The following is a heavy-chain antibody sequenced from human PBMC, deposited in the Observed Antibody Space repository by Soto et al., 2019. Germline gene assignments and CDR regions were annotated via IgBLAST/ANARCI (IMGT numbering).Heavy chain of an antibody. CDR3: ARGGGVGSYHSGVDY. D-gene: IGHD1-26*01. CDR1: GGTFSSYT. CDR2: IIPILGIA. Sequence: QVQLVQSGAEVKKPGSSVKVSCKASGGTFSSYTISWVRQAPGQGLEWMGRIIPILGIANYAQKFQGRVTITAAKSTSTAYMELSSLRSEDTAVYYCARGGGVGSYHSGVDYWGQGTLVTVSS. J-gene: IGHJ4*02. V-gene: IGHV1-69*02.